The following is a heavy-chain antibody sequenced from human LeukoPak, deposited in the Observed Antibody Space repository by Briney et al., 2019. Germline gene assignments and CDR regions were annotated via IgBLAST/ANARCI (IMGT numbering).Heavy chain of an antibody. J-gene: IGHJ4*02. CDR2: TTQSGESS. CDR3: ARESGGDWGYFDD. D-gene: IGHD2-21*02. Sequence: GGSLRLSCVASGFTFSNKAMSWVRQAPGMGLEWVTSTTQSGESSGYADSVKGRFTISRDNSKNTPFLQMDSLRVEDTAIYYCARESGGDWGYFDDWGQGTLVTVSS. CDR1: GFTFSNKA. V-gene: IGHV3-23*01.